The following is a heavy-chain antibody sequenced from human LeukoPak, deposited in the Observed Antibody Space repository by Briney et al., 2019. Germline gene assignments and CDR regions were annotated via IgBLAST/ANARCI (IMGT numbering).Heavy chain of an antibody. CDR3: AKDHHLYPTTSFDY. CDR2: IRYDGSNK. D-gene: IGHD3-16*01. Sequence: GGSLRLSCAASGFTFSSYGMHWVRQAPGKGLEWVAFIRYDGSNKYYADSVKGRFTISRDNSKNTLYLQMNSLRAEDTAVYYCAKDHHLYPTTSFDYWGQGTLVTVSS. J-gene: IGHJ4*02. V-gene: IGHV3-30*02. CDR1: GFTFSSYG.